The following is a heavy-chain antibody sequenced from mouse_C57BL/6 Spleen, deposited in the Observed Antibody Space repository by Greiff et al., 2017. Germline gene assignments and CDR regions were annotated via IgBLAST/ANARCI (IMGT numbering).Heavy chain of an antibody. CDR3: ARGDYYGSSYVRYFDV. CDR2: INPSTGGT. V-gene: IGHV1-42*01. J-gene: IGHJ1*03. CDR1: GYSFTGYY. Sequence: EVKLMESGPELVKPGASVKISCKASGYSFTGYYMNWVKQSPEKSLEWIGEINPSTGGTTYNQKFKAKATLTVDKSSSTAYMQLKSLTSEDSAVYYCARGDYYGSSYVRYFDVWGTGTTVTVSS. D-gene: IGHD1-1*01.